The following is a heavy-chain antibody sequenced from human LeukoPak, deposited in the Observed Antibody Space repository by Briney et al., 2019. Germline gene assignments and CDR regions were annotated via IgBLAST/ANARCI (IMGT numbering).Heavy chain of an antibody. D-gene: IGHD3-10*01. J-gene: IGHJ4*02. CDR3: ARARVGFGDLFGRGHFDQ. CDR1: GFTFRTYW. CDR2: INQDESEK. Sequence: PGGSLRLSCAASGFTFRTYWMSWVRQAPGKGLEWVANINQDESEKYYVESVKGRFTISRDNAKNSLSLQMNSLRAEYTAVYYCARARVGFGDLFGRGHFDQWRQGTLVTVSS. V-gene: IGHV3-7*04.